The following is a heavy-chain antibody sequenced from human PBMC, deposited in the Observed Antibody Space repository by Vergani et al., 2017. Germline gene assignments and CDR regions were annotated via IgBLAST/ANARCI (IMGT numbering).Heavy chain of an antibody. J-gene: IGHJ4*02. V-gene: IGHV3-49*04. D-gene: IGHD3-10*01. CDR1: GFTFGDYA. Sequence: EVQLVESGGGLVQPGRSLRLSCTASGFTFGDYAMSWVRQAPGKGLEWVGFIRSKAYGGTTEYAESVKGRFTIPRDDSKSIAYLQMNSLKTEDTAVYYCTRGPTETMVRGVIPFDYWGQGTLVTVSS. CDR3: TRGPTETMVRGVIPFDY. CDR2: IRSKAYGGTT.